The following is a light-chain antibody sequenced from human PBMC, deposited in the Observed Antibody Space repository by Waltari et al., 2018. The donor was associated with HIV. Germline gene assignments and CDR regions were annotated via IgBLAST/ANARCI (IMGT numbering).Light chain of an antibody. CDR2: EVT. CDR1: NSHVGGYWY. Sequence: QSVLTQPASVSGSPGPSITISCPGTNSHVGGYWYVSWYQQHPGKAPKLLIYEVTHRPSGISSRFSGSKSGNTASMTISGLQAEDEADYYCSSYTATTAILFGGGTKVTVL. J-gene: IGLJ3*02. V-gene: IGLV2-14*01. CDR3: SSYTATTAIL.